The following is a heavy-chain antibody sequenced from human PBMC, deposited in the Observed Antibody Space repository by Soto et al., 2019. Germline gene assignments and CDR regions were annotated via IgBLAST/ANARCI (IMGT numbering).Heavy chain of an antibody. V-gene: IGHV4-61*01. CDR3: GRGDRGYCSILVFYIFDS. CDR1: GGSVSSETYY. CDR2: IYYSGST. J-gene: IGHJ4*02. D-gene: IGHD2-2*01. Sequence: QVQLQESGPGLVKPSETLSLTCTVSGGSVSSETYYWSWILQPPGKGLEWIGYIYYSGSTTYNPSLNSRVTILVDTSKNQCSLKLSAVTAADTAVYYGGRGDRGYCSILVFYIFDSWGQGTLVTVSS.